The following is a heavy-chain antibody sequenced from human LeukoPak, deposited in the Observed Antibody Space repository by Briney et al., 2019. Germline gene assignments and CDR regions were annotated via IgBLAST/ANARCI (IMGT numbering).Heavy chain of an antibody. V-gene: IGHV4-59*01. J-gene: IGHJ6*02. D-gene: IGHD2-2*01. Sequence: PSETLSLTCTVSGASISSYYWSWIRQPPGKGLEWIGYIYYSGSTNYNPSLKSRVTISVDTSKNQFSLKLSSVTAADTAVYYCARSGEIVPAAMGPYYYYGMDVWGQGTTVTVSS. CDR2: IYYSGST. CDR3: ARSGEIVPAAMGPYYYYGMDV. CDR1: GASISSYY.